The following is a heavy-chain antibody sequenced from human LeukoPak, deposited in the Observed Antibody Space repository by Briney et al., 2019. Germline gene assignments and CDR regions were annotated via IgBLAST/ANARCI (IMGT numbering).Heavy chain of an antibody. CDR1: GDSISSGYY. Sequence: SETLSLTCTVSGDSISSGYYWGWIRQPPGQGLEWIASIYHGGNIYYNASLKSRVTMSVDTSKNQFSLNLSFVTAADTAAYYCARLKVGVTKWIDPWGQGTLVTVSS. CDR2: IYHGGNI. CDR3: ARLKVGVTKWIDP. V-gene: IGHV4-38-2*02. D-gene: IGHD1-26*01. J-gene: IGHJ5*02.